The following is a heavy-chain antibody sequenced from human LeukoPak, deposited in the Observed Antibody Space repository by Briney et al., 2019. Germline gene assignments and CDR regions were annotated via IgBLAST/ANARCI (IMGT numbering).Heavy chain of an antibody. V-gene: IGHV1-18*01. Sequence: ASVKVSCKASGYTFTSYGISWVRQAPGQGLEWMGWISAYNGNTTYAQKLQGRVTMTTDTSTSTAYMELRSLRSDDTAVYYCARAKIVVVPAAFDYWGQGTLVTVSS. D-gene: IGHD2-2*01. CDR1: GYTFTSYG. CDR2: ISAYNGNT. CDR3: ARAKIVVVPAAFDY. J-gene: IGHJ4*02.